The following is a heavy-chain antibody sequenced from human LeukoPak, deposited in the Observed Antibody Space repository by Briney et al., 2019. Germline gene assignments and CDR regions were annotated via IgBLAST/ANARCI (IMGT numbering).Heavy chain of an antibody. CDR3: ARDPDYYDSSGYYPAFDY. D-gene: IGHD3-22*01. J-gene: IGHJ4*02. Sequence: GGSLRLSCAAPGFTFSSYSMNWVRQAPGKGLEWVSYISSSSSTIYYADSVKGRFTISRDYAKNSLYLQMNSLRAEDTAVYYCARDPDYYDSSGYYPAFDYWGQGTLVTVSS. CDR1: GFTFSSYS. CDR2: ISSSSSTI. V-gene: IGHV3-48*01.